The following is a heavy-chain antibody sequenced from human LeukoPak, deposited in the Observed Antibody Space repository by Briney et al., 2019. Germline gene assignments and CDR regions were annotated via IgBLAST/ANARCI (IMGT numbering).Heavy chain of an antibody. D-gene: IGHD6-19*01. V-gene: IGHV1-2*02. CDR3: AREFSSGWFYSGTYYYGMDV. J-gene: IGHJ6*02. CDR2: INPNSGGT. Sequence: WASVKVSCKASGYTFTGYYMHWVRQAPGQGLEWMGWINPNSGGTNYAQKFQGRVTMTRDTSISTAYMELSRLRSDDTAVYYCAREFSSGWFYSGTYYYGMDVWGQGTTATVSS. CDR1: GYTFTGYY.